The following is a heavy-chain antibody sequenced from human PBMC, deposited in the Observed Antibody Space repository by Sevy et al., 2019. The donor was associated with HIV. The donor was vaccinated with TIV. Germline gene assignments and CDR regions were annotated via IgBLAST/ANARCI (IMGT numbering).Heavy chain of an antibody. Sequence: GGSLRLSCAASGFTFSSYGMHWVRQAPGKGLEWVAFIRYDGSNKYYADSVKGRFTISRDNSKNTLYLQMNSLRAEDTAVYYCAKLPLRSIIYGSGRLDYYYGMDVWGQGTTVTVSS. CDR1: GFTFSSYG. V-gene: IGHV3-30*02. D-gene: IGHD3-10*01. CDR2: IRYDGSNK. CDR3: AKLPLRSIIYGSGRLDYYYGMDV. J-gene: IGHJ6*02.